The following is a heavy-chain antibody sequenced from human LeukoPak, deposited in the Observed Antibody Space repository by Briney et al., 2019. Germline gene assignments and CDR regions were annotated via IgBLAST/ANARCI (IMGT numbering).Heavy chain of an antibody. J-gene: IGHJ4*02. CDR3: ASTVDGVVFPFDY. CDR2: IIPIFGTA. D-gene: IGHD3-3*01. Sequence: SVKVSCKASGGTFSSYAISWVRQAPGQGLEWMGGIIPIFGTANYAQKFQDRVTITADESTSTAYMELSSLRSEDTAVYYCASTVDGVVFPFDYWGQGTLVTVSS. V-gene: IGHV1-69*13. CDR1: GGTFSSYA.